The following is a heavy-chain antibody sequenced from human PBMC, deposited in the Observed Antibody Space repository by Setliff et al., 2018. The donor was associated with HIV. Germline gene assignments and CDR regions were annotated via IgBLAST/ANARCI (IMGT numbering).Heavy chain of an antibody. CDR2: IDHNGVT. Sequence: SETLSLTCDLYGDSFSGFYWSWIRQPPGKGLEWVGHIDHNGVTAYSPSLKSRVTISVDMSKRQFTLKITSLTAADTAVYYCAREGPFHQTTHTSNFFVDYWGQGALVTVSS. D-gene: IGHD2-2*01. J-gene: IGHJ4*01. V-gene: IGHV4-34*01. CDR1: GDSFSGFY. CDR3: AREGPFHQTTHTSNFFVDY.